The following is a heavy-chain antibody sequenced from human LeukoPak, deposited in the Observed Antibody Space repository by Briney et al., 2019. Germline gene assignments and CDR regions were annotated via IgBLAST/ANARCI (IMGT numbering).Heavy chain of an antibody. Sequence: PSETPSLPCTVSGGSITSNYWSWIRQPPGKGLEWIGYIYYDGSINYKPSLKSRVTISVDTSKSQLSLNLTSVTAADTAVYYCARYGTGWYAFDYWGQGTLVTVSS. CDR3: ARYGTGWYAFDY. V-gene: IGHV4-59*08. CDR2: IYYDGSI. J-gene: IGHJ4*02. D-gene: IGHD6-19*01. CDR1: GGSITSNY.